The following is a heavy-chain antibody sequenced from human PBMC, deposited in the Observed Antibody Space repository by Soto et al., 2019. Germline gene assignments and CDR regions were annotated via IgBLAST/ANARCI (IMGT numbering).Heavy chain of an antibody. V-gene: IGHV3-33*01. CDR2: IWYDGSNK. Sequence: QVQLVESGGGVVQPGRSLRLSCAASGFTFSSYGMHWVRQAPGKGLEWVAVIWYDGSNKYYADSVKGRFTISRDNSKNTLYLQMNSLSAEDTAVYYCARDQGIAAAYNWFDPWGQGTLVTVSS. D-gene: IGHD6-13*01. CDR1: GFTFSSYG. J-gene: IGHJ5*02. CDR3: ARDQGIAAAYNWFDP.